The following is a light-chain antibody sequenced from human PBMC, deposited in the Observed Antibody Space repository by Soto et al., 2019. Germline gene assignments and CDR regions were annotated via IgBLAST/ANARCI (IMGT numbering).Light chain of an antibody. CDR1: SSDVGSYNF. CDR2: EGS. J-gene: IGLJ1*01. CDR3: CSYAGSSTWV. V-gene: IGLV2-23*01. Sequence: QSALTQPASVSGSPGQSITISCTGTSSDVGSYNFVSWYQKHPGKAPKLMIYEGSKRPSGVSNRFSGSKSGNTASLTISGLQAEDEADYYCCSYAGSSTWVFGTGTKVTVL.